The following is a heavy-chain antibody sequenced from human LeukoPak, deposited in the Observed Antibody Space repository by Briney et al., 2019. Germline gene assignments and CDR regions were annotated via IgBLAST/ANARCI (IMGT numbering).Heavy chain of an antibody. CDR3: VREYCGGDCYTDF. CDR2: LNSDASVT. D-gene: IGHD2-21*02. CDR1: GFTFSIYW. J-gene: IGHJ4*02. Sequence: PGGSLRLSCAASGFTFSIYWMHWVRQTPGKGLEWVSRLNSDASVTTYSDSVKGRFTISRDNAKNTLYLQMDSLRAEDTAFYYCVREYCGGDCYTDFWDQGTLVTVSS. V-gene: IGHV3-74*01.